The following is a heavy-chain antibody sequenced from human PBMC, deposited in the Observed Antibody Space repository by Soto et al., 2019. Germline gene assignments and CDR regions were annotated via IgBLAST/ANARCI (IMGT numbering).Heavy chain of an antibody. CDR1: GYSFTSYW. Sequence: GESLKISCKGSGYSFTSYWIGWVRQMPGKGLEWMGIIYPGDSGTRYSPSFQGQVTISADKSISTAYLQWSSLKASDTAMYYCARSRGSSHKYYYYYYGMDVWGQGTTVTVSS. V-gene: IGHV5-51*01. CDR2: IYPGDSGT. CDR3: ARSRGSSHKYYYYYYGMDV. D-gene: IGHD6-6*01. J-gene: IGHJ6*02.